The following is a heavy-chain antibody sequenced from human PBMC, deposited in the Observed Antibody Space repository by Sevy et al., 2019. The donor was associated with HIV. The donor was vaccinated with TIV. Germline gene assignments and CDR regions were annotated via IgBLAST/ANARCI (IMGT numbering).Heavy chain of an antibody. CDR2: ISSSSGTI. V-gene: IGHV3-48*01. CDR3: ARVDPTHTINYFDY. CDR1: GFTFSTYS. Sequence: GGSLRRSCAASGFTFSTYSMNWVRQAPGKGLQWISYISSSSGTIYYADSVEGRFTISRDNAKNSLYLLMNSLRAEDPAVYYCARVDPTHTINYFDYWGQGTLVTVSS. J-gene: IGHJ4*02.